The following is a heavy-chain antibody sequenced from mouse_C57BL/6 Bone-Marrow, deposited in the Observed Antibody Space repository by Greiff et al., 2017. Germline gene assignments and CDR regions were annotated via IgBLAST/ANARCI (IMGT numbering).Heavy chain of an antibody. V-gene: IGHV6-3*01. CDR2: IRLKSDNYAT. CDR3: TGRGYPYDV. J-gene: IGHJ1*03. Sequence: EVKLMESGGGLVQPGGSMKLSCVASGFTFSNYWMNWVRQSPEKGLEWVAQIRLKSDNYATHYAESVKGRFTISRDDSKSSVYLQMNNLRAEDTGIYYCTGRGYPYDVWGTGTTVTVSS. D-gene: IGHD2-2*01. CDR1: GFTFSNYW.